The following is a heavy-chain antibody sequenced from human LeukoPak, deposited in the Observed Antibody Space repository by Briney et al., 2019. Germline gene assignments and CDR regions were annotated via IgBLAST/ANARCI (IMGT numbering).Heavy chain of an antibody. CDR1: GFTFSSYW. D-gene: IGHD3-10*01. CDR3: ARIPGGSGSQYDY. J-gene: IGHJ4*02. V-gene: IGHV3-74*01. Sequence: GGSLRLSCAASGFTFSSYWMHWVRQAPGKGLVWVSRIDSDGSSTFYADSVKGRFTTSRDNAEDTVYLQMNSLRADDTAVYYCARIPGGSGSQYDYWGQGTLVIVSS. CDR2: IDSDGSST.